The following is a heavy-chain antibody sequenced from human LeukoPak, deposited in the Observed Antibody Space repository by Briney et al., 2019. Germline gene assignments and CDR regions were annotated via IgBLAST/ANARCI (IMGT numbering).Heavy chain of an antibody. Sequence: GGSLRLSCAASGFTFSSYAMHWVRQAPGKGLEYVSAISSNGGSTYYANSVKGRFTISRDNSKNTLYLQMGSLRAEDMAVYYCARVRRGSYSEFDYWGQGTLVTVSS. V-gene: IGHV3-64*01. D-gene: IGHD1-26*01. CDR3: ARVRRGSYSEFDY. J-gene: IGHJ4*02. CDR1: GFTFSSYA. CDR2: ISSNGGST.